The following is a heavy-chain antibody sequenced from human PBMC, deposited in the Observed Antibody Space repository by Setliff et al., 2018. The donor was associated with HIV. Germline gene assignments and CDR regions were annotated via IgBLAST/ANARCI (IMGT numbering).Heavy chain of an antibody. CDR2: IYSTVSA. CDR3: ARGYTRGYFSHFDY. Sequence: SETLSLTCTFSGDSISSGNYYWSWIRQPAGKGLEWIGRIYSTVSAYFNPSLKSRLTISVDTSRNQFSLKLSSVTAADTAVYYCARGYTRGYFSHFDYWGQVTLVTVS. J-gene: IGHJ4*02. CDR1: GDSISSGNYY. D-gene: IGHD3-22*01. V-gene: IGHV4-61*02.